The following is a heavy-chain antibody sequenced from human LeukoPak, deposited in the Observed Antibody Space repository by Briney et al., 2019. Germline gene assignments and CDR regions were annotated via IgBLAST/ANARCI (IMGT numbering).Heavy chain of an antibody. V-gene: IGHV4-39*01. CDR2: IYYSGST. J-gene: IGHJ5*02. Sequence: SETLSLTCTVSGGSISSSTYYWGWIRQPPGKGLEWIGSIYYSGSTSYNPSLKSRVTISVDTSKNQFSLELTSVTAADTAVYYCARGGRYCSSTSCYNWFDPWGQGTLVTVSS. CDR3: ARGGRYCSSTSCYNWFDP. CDR1: GGSISSSTYY. D-gene: IGHD2-2*01.